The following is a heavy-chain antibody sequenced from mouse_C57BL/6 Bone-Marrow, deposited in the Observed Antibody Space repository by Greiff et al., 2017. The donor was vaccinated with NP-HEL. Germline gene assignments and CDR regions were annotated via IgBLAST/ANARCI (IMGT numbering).Heavy chain of an antibody. CDR1: GYSFTGYY. CDR3: AREGSSDY. V-gene: IGHV1-42*01. CDR2: INPSTGGT. D-gene: IGHD1-1*01. J-gene: IGHJ2*01. Sequence: EVKLQESGPELVKPGASVKISCKASGYSFTGYYMNWVKQSPEKSLEWIGEINPSTGGTTYNQKFKAKATLTVDKSSSTAYMQLKSLTSEDSAVYYCAREGSSDYWGQGTTLTVSS.